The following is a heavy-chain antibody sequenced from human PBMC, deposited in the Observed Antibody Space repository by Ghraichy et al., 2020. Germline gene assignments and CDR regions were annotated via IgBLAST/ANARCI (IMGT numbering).Heavy chain of an antibody. D-gene: IGHD3-22*01. Sequence: SETLSLTCTVSGGSISSYYWNWIRQPAGKGLEWIGRIYTSGSTDYNPSLKSRVTMSVDTSKNQFSLKLSSVTAADTAVYYCARFYYDSSGYYFVYWGQGTLVTVSS. V-gene: IGHV4-4*07. CDR1: GGSISSYY. CDR2: IYTSGST. CDR3: ARFYYDSSGYYFVY. J-gene: IGHJ4*02.